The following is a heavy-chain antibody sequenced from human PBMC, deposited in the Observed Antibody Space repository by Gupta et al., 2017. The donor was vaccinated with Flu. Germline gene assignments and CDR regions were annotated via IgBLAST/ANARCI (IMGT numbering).Heavy chain of an antibody. V-gene: IGHV3-48*02. Sequence: EVQLVESGGDLVQPGGSLRLSCVASGVTLRECHMNWVRQAPGRGLEWLSYIGSGGNTDYAESVRGRFTISRDNAKKTLYLQMNILRDEDTAVYYCARDFDWAFQHWGQGILVTVSS. CDR2: IGSGGNT. J-gene: IGHJ1*01. D-gene: IGHD3-9*01. CDR3: ARDFDWAFQH. CDR1: GVTLRECH.